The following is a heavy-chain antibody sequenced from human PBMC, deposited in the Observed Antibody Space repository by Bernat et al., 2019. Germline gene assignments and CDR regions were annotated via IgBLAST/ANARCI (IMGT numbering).Heavy chain of an antibody. CDR1: GYSFTSYW. Sequence: EVQLVQSGAEVKKPGESLKISCKGSGYSFTSYWIGWVRQMPGKGLEWMGIIYPGDSDTRYSPSFQGQVTISADKSISTAYLQWSSLKASDTAMYYCARRGYCNSTSCYAFDYWGQRTLVTVSS. CDR2: IYPGDSDT. V-gene: IGHV5-51*01. J-gene: IGHJ4*02. D-gene: IGHD2-2*01. CDR3: ARRGYCNSTSCYAFDY.